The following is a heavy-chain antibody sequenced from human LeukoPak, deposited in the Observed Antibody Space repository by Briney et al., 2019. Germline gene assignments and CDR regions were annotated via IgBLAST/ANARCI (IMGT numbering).Heavy chain of an antibody. Sequence: SETLSLTCTVSGYSTSSEYYWGWIRQPPGKGLEWIGSIFQSGSTYQNPSHKSRLTISVDTSKNQFSLKLSSVTAADTAVYYCAREFYYDSSGYSNWFDPWGQGTLVTVSS. V-gene: IGHV4-38-2*02. D-gene: IGHD3-22*01. CDR2: IFQSGST. CDR3: AREFYYDSSGYSNWFDP. CDR1: GYSTSSEYY. J-gene: IGHJ5*02.